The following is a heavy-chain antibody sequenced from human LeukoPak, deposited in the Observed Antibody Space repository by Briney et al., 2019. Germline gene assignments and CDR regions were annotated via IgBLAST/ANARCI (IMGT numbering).Heavy chain of an antibody. CDR3: AKGGGWYLFSDDY. CDR2: ISGSGGST. J-gene: IGHJ4*02. CDR1: GFTFSSYA. D-gene: IGHD6-19*01. Sequence: GGSLRLSCAASGFTFSSYAMSWVRQAPGKGLEWVSAISGSGGSTYYADSVKGRFTISRGNSKNTLYLQMNSLRAEDTAVYYCAKGGGWYLFSDDYWGQGTLVTVSS. V-gene: IGHV3-23*01.